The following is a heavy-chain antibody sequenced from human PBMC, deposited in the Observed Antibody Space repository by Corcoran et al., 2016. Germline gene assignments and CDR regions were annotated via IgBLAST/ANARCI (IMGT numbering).Heavy chain of an antibody. CDR2: IKQEGSEK. V-gene: IGHV3-7*01. CDR3: ARDFASDTLGY. D-gene: IGHD5-18*01. J-gene: IGHJ4*02. CDR1: GFTFSRYW. Sequence: EVQLVESGGGLVQPGGSLRLSCAASGFTFSRYWMGWVRQAPGKGLEWVANIKQEGSEKYYVDSVKGQFTVSRDNAKNSLSLQMNSLRAEDTAVYYCARDFASDTLGYWGQVTLVTVSS.